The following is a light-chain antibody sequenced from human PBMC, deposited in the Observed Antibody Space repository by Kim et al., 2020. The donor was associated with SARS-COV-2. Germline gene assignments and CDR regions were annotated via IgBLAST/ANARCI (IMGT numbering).Light chain of an antibody. CDR1: SNGVGSSNH. CDR2: AVT. V-gene: IGLV2-23*02. CDR3: CSYAGVRDYVV. J-gene: IGLJ2*01. Sequence: AITNAGTGTSNGVGSSNHLSWYQQLPGKAPKLIIYAVTKRPSGISSGFSGSKSGNTASLTITGLQAEDEAEYYCCSYAGVRDYVVFGGGTQLTVL.